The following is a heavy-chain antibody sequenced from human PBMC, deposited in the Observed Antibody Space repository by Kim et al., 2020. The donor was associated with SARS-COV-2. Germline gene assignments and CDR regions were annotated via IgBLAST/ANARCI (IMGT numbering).Heavy chain of an antibody. D-gene: IGHD4-17*01. V-gene: IGHV3-73*01. CDR1: GFTFSSSA. Sequence: GGSLRLSCAASGFTFSSSAMHWVRQASGKGLEWVGRIRSKPNNYATSYAASVTGRFTISRDDSTNTGYLQMDRLKTDDTAVYFCSRHSGKHGDRGFDNWGQGTLVTVPS. J-gene: IGHJ4*02. CDR2: IRSKPNNYAT. CDR3: SRHSGKHGDRGFDN.